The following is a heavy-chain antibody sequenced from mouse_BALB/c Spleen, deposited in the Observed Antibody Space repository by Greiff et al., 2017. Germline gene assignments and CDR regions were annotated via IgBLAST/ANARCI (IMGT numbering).Heavy chain of an antibody. CDR2: ISSGGSYT. V-gene: IGHV5-6*01. CDR3: ARQKGLTTVVAHFDY. D-gene: IGHD1-1*01. J-gene: IGHJ2*01. CDR1: GFTFSSYG. Sequence: DVHLVESGGDLVKPGGSLKLSCAASGFTFSSYGMSWVRQTPDKRLEWVATISSGGSYTYYPDSVKGRFTISRDNAKNTLYLQMSSLKSEETAMYYCARQKGLTTVVAHFDYWGQGTTLTVSS.